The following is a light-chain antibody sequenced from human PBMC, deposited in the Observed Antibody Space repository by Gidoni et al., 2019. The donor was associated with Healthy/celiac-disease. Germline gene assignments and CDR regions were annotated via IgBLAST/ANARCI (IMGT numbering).Light chain of an antibody. V-gene: IGKV3-11*01. CDR3: QQRSNWLT. Sequence: EIAFTQPPATLSLSPGERATLSCRASQSVSSYLAWYQQKPGQAPRLLIDDASNRATGIPARFSGSGSGTDFTLTISSLEPEDFAVYYCQQRSNWLTFGGGTKVEIK. J-gene: IGKJ4*01. CDR2: DAS. CDR1: QSVSSY.